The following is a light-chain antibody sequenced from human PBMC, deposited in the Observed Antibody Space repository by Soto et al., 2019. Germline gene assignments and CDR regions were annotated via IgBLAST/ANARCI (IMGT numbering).Light chain of an antibody. J-gene: IGKJ5*01. CDR2: AVS. Sequence: IQLTQSPSSLPASVGARCTVTRRASQGLSSNVAWHQKKQGEETKLLIYAVSILQSGVPQRVSGGGAGTDVTLTISSLQTEDFATYDCQQLNSYPITFGQGTRLEIK. CDR3: QQLNSYPIT. CDR1: QGLSSN. V-gene: IGKV1-9*01.